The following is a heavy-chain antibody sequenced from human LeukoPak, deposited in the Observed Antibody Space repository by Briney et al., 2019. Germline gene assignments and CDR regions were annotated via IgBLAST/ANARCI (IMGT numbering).Heavy chain of an antibody. J-gene: IGHJ4*02. CDR2: ISGSGGST. D-gene: IGHD2-2*01. CDR1: GFTFSSYA. Sequence: GGSLRLSCAASGFTFSSYAVSWVRQAPGKGLEWVSAISGSGGSTYYADSVKGRFTISRDNSKNTLYLQMNSLRAEDTAVYYCAKTTSVVVVPAAPFDYWGQGTLVTVSS. V-gene: IGHV3-23*01. CDR3: AKTTSVVVVPAAPFDY.